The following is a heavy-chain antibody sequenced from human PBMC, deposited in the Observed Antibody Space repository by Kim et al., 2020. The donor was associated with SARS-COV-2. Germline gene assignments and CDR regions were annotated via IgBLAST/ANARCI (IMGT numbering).Heavy chain of an antibody. CDR2: IIPIFGTA. D-gene: IGHD3-10*01. J-gene: IGHJ4*02. Sequence: SVKVSCKASGGTFSSYAISWVRQAPGQGLEWVGGIIPIFGTANYAQKFQGRVTITADESTSTAYMELSSLRSEDTAVYYCARPSSGVYYGSGSYYWPFDYWGQGTLVTVSS. CDR1: GGTFSSYA. CDR3: ARPSSGVYYGSGSYYWPFDY. V-gene: IGHV1-69*13.